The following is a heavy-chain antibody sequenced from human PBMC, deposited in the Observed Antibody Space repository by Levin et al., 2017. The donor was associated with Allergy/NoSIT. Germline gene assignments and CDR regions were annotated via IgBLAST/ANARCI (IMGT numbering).Heavy chain of an antibody. V-gene: IGHV3-30-3*01. Sequence: SCAASGFTFSSYAMHWVRQAPGKGLEWVAVISYDGSNKYYADSVKGRFTISRDNSKNTLYLQMNSLRAEDTAVYYCARGIGGDCCDWYFDLWGRGTLVTVSS. CDR1: GFTFSSYA. CDR2: ISYDGSNK. D-gene: IGHD2-21*02. CDR3: ARGIGGDCCDWYFDL. J-gene: IGHJ2*01.